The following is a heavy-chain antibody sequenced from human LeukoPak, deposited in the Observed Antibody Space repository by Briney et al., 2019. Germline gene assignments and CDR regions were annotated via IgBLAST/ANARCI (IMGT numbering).Heavy chain of an antibody. CDR3: ARETRKTFDY. CDR1: GFTFSRYS. D-gene: IGHD1-14*01. J-gene: IGHJ4*02. Sequence: PGGSLRLSCAASGFTFSRYSMNWVRQAPGKGLEWISSISSSSTYIYYADSVKGRFTISRDNAKNSLYLQMNSLRAEDTAVYYCARETRKTFDYWGQGTLVTVSS. CDR2: ISSSSTYI. V-gene: IGHV3-21*01.